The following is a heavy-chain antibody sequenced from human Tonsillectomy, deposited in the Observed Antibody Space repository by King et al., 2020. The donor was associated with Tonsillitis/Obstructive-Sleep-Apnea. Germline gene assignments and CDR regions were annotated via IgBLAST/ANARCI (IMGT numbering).Heavy chain of an antibody. CDR3: AKEDDSSGWNYFDS. J-gene: IGHJ4*02. Sequence: VQLVQSGGGVVQPGRSLRLSCAASGFTFGSYGMHWVRQAPGKGLEWLAVISYDVSNIYYADSVKGRFTISRYNSKNTLSLQMNRLRAEDTAVYYCAKEDDSSGWNYFDSWGQGTQVTVSS. CDR2: ISYDVSNI. CDR1: GFTFGSYG. D-gene: IGHD6-19*01. V-gene: IGHV3-30*18.